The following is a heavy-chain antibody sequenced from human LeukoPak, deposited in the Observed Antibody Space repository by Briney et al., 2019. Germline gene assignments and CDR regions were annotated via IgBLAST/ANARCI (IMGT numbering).Heavy chain of an antibody. D-gene: IGHD1-26*01. Sequence: GRSLRLSCAASGFTFTNHAMHWVRQAPGKGLEWVAVIWYDGSDKYYADSVKGRFTISRDNSKNTLYLQMNSLRAEDTAVYYCAKLDGDSGSYCFDYWGQGTLVTVSS. V-gene: IGHV3-33*06. CDR1: GFTFTNHA. J-gene: IGHJ4*02. CDR2: IWYDGSDK. CDR3: AKLDGDSGSYCFDY.